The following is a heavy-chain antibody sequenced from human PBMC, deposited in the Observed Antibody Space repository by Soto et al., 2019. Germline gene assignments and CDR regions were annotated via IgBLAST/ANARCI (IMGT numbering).Heavy chain of an antibody. CDR3: VRASGSRFFDY. Sequence: LRLSCAASGFTVSDNYMSWVRQAPGKGLEWVSGIYSGGSTYYTDSVKGRFTISRDNSKNTLYLQMNSLRGEDTAVFYCVRASGSRFFDYWGQGTLVTVSS. J-gene: IGHJ4*02. CDR2: IYSGGST. D-gene: IGHD1-26*01. CDR1: GFTVSDNY. V-gene: IGHV3-53*01.